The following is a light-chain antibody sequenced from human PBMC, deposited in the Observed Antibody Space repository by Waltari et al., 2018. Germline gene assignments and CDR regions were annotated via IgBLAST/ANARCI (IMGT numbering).Light chain of an antibody. CDR2: AAS. V-gene: IGKV3-20*01. CDR1: QRVSKY. J-gene: IGKJ1*01. CDR3: QNHERLPAT. Sequence: EVVLTQSPGPLSLSPGERATLPCRASQRVSKYLAWYQQRPGQAPRLLIYAASTRATGVPDRFSGSGFGTDFSLTISRLEPEDIAVYFCQNHERLPATFGQGTRVEIK.